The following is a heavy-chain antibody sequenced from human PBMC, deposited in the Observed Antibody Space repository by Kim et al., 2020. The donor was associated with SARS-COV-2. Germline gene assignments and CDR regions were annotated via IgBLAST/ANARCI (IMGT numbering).Heavy chain of an antibody. CDR3: TRGRGYTAPFDY. D-gene: IGHD2-2*02. Sequence: GGSLRLSCAASGFSVPYSYMNWVRQAPNKGLEWVSVLFSGGDKFYADSVWGRFSIARDAAKNTLYLEMTSLRVDDTAVCYCTRGRGYTAPFDYWGHGTLVTVSS. CDR2: LFSGGDK. J-gene: IGHJ4*01. CDR1: GFSVPYSY. V-gene: IGHV3-53*01.